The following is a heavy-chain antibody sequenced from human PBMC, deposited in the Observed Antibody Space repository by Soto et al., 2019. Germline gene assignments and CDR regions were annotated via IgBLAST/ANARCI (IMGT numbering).Heavy chain of an antibody. CDR2: IYWDDDQ. CDR3: AHMRAAKFDY. Sequence: QITLKESGPTLVKPTQTLTLTCNVSGVSLSTGGVGVGWIRQPPGKALEWLALIYWDDDQRSSPSLKSRLTITKDTSKNPVVLTMTNMDPEDTATYYCAHMRAAKFDYWGQGTLVTVSS. V-gene: IGHV2-5*02. J-gene: IGHJ4*02. D-gene: IGHD2-15*01. CDR1: GVSLSTGGVG.